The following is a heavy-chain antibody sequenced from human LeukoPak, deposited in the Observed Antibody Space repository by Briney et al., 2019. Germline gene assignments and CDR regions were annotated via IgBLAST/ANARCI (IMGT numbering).Heavy chain of an antibody. Sequence: SETLSLTCTVSGGSISSYYWSWIRQPAGKGLEWIGRISTSGSTNYNPSLKSRVTMSVDTSKNQFSLKLSSVTAADTAVYYCARGIAARRPQYYYGMDVWGQGTTVTVSS. D-gene: IGHD6-6*01. CDR2: ISTSGST. J-gene: IGHJ6*02. CDR3: ARGIAARRPQYYYGMDV. CDR1: GGSISSYY. V-gene: IGHV4-4*07.